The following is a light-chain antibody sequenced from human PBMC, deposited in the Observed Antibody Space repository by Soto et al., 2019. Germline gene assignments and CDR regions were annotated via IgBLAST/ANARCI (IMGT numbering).Light chain of an antibody. CDR3: QKYST. J-gene: IGKJ1*01. Sequence: DIQMTQSPSTLSASVGDRVTITCRASQSISSWLAWYQQKAGKAPKLLIYKASSLESGVPSRFSGSGSGTEFTLPISSLQPDDFATYYCQKYSTFGQGTKVEIK. V-gene: IGKV1-5*03. CDR1: QSISSW. CDR2: KAS.